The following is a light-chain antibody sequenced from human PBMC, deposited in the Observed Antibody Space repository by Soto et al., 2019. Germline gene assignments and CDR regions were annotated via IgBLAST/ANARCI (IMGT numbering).Light chain of an antibody. V-gene: IGKV1-5*01. J-gene: IGKJ1*01. CDR1: QSISTW. CDR2: DAS. CDR3: QQYMNYAT. Sequence: DSQMTQSPSTLSAYVGDRVTFTCRASQSISTWLAWYQQKPGKAPKLLIYDASSLQSDVPSRFSGSGSGTEFTLTISALQTDDFASYYCQQYMNYATFGQGTKVEI.